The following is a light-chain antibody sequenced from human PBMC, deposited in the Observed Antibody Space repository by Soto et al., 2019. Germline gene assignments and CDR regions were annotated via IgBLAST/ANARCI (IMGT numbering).Light chain of an antibody. CDR2: KAP. CDR1: QNIGDW. V-gene: IGKV1-5*03. J-gene: IGKJ4*01. Sequence: DIQMTQSPSTLSASVGDRVTIACRASQNIGDWLAWYQQKPGKAPNLLIYKAPTLESGVPSRFSGSGSGTEFTLAISSLQPEDFATYYCQQYNDLSTFGGGTKVEI. CDR3: QQYNDLST.